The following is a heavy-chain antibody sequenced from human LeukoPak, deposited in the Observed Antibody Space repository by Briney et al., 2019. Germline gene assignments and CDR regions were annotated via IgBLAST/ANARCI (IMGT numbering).Heavy chain of an antibody. V-gene: IGHV1-2*06. D-gene: IGHD3-10*01. J-gene: IGHJ5*02. CDR2: INPNIGGT. Sequence: ASVKVSCKASGYTFTGYYMHWVRQAPGQGLEWMGRINPNIGGTNYAQKFQGRVTMTRDTSISTAYMELSRLRSDDTAVYYCARDLGSRVRGVTSSSWGQGTLVTVSS. CDR1: GYTFTGYY. CDR3: ARDLGSRVRGVTSSS.